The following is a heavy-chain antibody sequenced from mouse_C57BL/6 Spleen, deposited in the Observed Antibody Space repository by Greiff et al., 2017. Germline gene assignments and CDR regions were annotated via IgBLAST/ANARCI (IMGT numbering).Heavy chain of an antibody. J-gene: IGHJ4*01. CDR1: GYTFTSYG. CDR3: ARADFSY. CDR2: IYPRSGNT. V-gene: IGHV1-81*01. Sequence: QVQLKESGAELARPGASVKLSCKASGYTFTSYGISWVKQRTGQGLEWIGEIYPRSGNTYYNEKFKGKATLTADKSSSTAYMELRSLTSEDSAVYFCARADFSYWGQGTSVTVSS.